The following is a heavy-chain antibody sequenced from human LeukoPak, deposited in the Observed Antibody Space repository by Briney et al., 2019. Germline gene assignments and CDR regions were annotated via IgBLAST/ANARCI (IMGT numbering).Heavy chain of an antibody. Sequence: ASVKVSCKASGLAFSNYGITWVRQAPGQGLEWVGWISAYDGNTNYAQKFQGRVTMTTDASTSTAHMELRSLRYDDTAVYYCARDGRFAAYEPDYWGQGTLVTVSS. CDR1: GLAFSNYG. D-gene: IGHD1-26*01. J-gene: IGHJ4*02. CDR3: ARDGRFAAYEPDY. CDR2: ISAYDGNT. V-gene: IGHV1-18*01.